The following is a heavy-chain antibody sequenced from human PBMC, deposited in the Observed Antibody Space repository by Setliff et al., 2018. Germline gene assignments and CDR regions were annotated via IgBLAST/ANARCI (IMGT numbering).Heavy chain of an antibody. D-gene: IGHD3-16*01. CDR3: ARELRSPYWHLDS. CDR1: GYTFTNYG. CDR2: INAYNGDT. Sequence: ASVKVSCKASGYTFTNYGISWVRQAPGQGLEWMAYINAYNGDTYYAENLQVRVTVSTDTSTTTTYMELRNLRSDDTAVYYCARELRSPYWHLDSWGQGTQVTVSS. V-gene: IGHV1-18*01. J-gene: IGHJ5*01.